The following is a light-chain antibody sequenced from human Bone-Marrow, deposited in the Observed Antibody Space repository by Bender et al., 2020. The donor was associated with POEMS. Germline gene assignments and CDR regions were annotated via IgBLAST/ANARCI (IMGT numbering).Light chain of an antibody. CDR2: EDS. J-gene: IGLJ2*01. CDR1: NRDVGSYNL. V-gene: IGLV2-23*01. Sequence: QSALAQPASVSGSPGQSITISCTGTNRDVGSYNLVSWYQQYPGKAPKLILYEDSKRPSGVSNRFSGSKSGNMASLTISGLQAEDEADYYCCSYTSRNIVIFGGGTKLTVL. CDR3: CSYTSRNIVI.